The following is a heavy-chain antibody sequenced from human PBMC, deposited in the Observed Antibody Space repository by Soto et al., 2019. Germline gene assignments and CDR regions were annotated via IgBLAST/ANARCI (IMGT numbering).Heavy chain of an antibody. V-gene: IGHV5-51*01. CDR2: IYPGDSDT. J-gene: IGHJ4*02. Sequence: PGESLKISCKGSGYSFTSYWIGWVRQMPGKGLEWMGIIYPGDSDTRYSPSFQGQVTISADKSISTAYLQWSSLKASDTAMYYCARHIAVAGLFPVDLYYFDYWGQGTLVTVSS. CDR1: GYSFTSYW. D-gene: IGHD6-19*01. CDR3: ARHIAVAGLFPVDLYYFDY.